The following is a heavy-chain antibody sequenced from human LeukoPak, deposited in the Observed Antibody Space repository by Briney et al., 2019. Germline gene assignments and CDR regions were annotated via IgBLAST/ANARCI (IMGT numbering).Heavy chain of an antibody. J-gene: IGHJ4*02. CDR3: ARGTYYYDSSGYYLFDY. D-gene: IGHD3-22*01. CDR2: IIPILGIA. CDR1: GGTFSSYA. Sequence: SVKVSCKASGGTFSSYAISWVRQAPGQGLEWMGRIIPILGIANYAQKFQGRVTITADKSTSTAYMELSSLRSEDTAVYYCARGTYYYDSSGYYLFDYWGQGTLVTVSS. V-gene: IGHV1-69*04.